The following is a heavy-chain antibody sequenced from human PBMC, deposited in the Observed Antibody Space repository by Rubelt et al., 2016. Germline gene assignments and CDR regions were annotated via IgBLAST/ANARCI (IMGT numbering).Heavy chain of an antibody. D-gene: IGHD3-22*01. J-gene: IGHJ4*01. Sequence: QVQLVQSGAEVKKPGASVKVSCKASGYTFTGHYTHWVRQAPGQGLEWLGSINPYSGGTNFAQKFQGRVTMTRETSISTAYMELTSLRSDDTAVYYCARDYYDSRLDYWGQGTLVTVSS. V-gene: IGHV1-2*02. CDR1: GYTFTGHY. CDR2: INPYSGGT. CDR3: ARDYYDSRLDY.